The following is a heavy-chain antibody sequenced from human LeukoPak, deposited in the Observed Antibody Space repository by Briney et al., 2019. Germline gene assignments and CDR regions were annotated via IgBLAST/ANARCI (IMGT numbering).Heavy chain of an antibody. CDR1: GFTFSSYW. V-gene: IGHV3-21*01. D-gene: IGHD3-10*01. J-gene: IGHJ4*02. CDR2: ISSSSSYI. CDR3: ARGRRGSGSYWGREFDY. Sequence: GGSLRLSCAASGFTFSSYWMHWVHQAPGKGLEWVSSISSSSSYIYYADSVKGRFTISRENAKNSLYLQMNSLRAEDTAVYYCARGRRGSGSYWGREFDYWGQGTLVTVSS.